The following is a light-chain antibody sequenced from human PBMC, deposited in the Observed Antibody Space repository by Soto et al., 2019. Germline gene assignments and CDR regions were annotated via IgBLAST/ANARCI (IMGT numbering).Light chain of an antibody. CDR2: AAS. Sequence: DIQMTQSPSSLSAFVGDRVTITCRASQSISSYLNWYQQKPGKPPKLLVYAASTLHTGVPSRFSGSGSGTHFTLTISSLQPEDFATYSCQQTYSTPYTFGQGTKLQIK. V-gene: IGKV1-39*01. J-gene: IGKJ2*01. CDR3: QQTYSTPYT. CDR1: QSISSY.